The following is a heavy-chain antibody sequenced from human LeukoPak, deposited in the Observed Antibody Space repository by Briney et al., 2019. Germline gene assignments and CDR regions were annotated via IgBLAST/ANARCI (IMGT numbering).Heavy chain of an antibody. J-gene: IGHJ6*03. CDR1: GGSISSSSYY. D-gene: IGHD3-9*01. CDR2: IYYSGST. Sequence: SETLSLTCIVSGGSISSSSYYWGWIRQPPGKGLEWIGSIYYSGSTYYNPSLKSRVTISVDTSKNQFSLKLRSVTAADTAVYYCASSSWAGYDILTGFRRTRSGHYYYMDVWGKGTTVTVSS. CDR3: ASSSWAGYDILTGFRRTRSGHYYYMDV. V-gene: IGHV4-39*01.